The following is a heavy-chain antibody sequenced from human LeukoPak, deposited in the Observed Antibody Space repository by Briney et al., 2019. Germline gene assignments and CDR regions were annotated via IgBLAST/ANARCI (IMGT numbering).Heavy chain of an antibody. CDR2: ISDSGGST. CDR3: AKHRDGYNSFDY. D-gene: IGHD5-24*01. Sequence: GGSLRPSCAASGFTFSSYAMSWVRQAPGKGLEWVSAISDSGGSTYYADSVKGRFTMSRDNSKNTLYLQMNSLRAEDTAVYYCAKHRDGYNSFDYWGQGTLVTVSS. CDR1: GFTFSSYA. V-gene: IGHV3-23*01. J-gene: IGHJ4*02.